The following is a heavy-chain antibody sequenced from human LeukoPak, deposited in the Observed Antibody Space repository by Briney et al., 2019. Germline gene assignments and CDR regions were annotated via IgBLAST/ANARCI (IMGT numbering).Heavy chain of an antibody. D-gene: IGHD3-3*01. CDR2: ISAFNGST. Sequence: ASVTLSCKASGYTFTSYGISWVRQAPGQGLEWMGWISAFNGSTNYAHKLQGRVTMTTDTSTSTAYMELRSLRSDDTAVYYCARLTTYYDFWSGSSDYFDYWGQGNLVPVSS. CDR1: GYTFTSYG. V-gene: IGHV1-18*01. J-gene: IGHJ4*02. CDR3: ARLTTYYDFWSGSSDYFDY.